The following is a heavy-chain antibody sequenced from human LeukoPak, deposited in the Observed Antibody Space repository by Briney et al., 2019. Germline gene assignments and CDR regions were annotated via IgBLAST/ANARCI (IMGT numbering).Heavy chain of an antibody. Sequence: ASQTLSLTCTVSGGSISSGSYYWRWIRQPAGKGLEWIGRIYTSGSTNYNPSLKSRVTISVDTSKNQFSLKLSSVTAADTAVYYCARGVYYYDSSGYYDYWGQGTLVTVSS. D-gene: IGHD3-22*01. CDR3: ARGVYYYDSSGYYDY. CDR2: IYTSGST. V-gene: IGHV4-61*02. J-gene: IGHJ4*02. CDR1: GGSISSGSYY.